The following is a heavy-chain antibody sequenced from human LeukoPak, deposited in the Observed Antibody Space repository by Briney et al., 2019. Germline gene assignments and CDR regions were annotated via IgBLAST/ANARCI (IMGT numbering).Heavy chain of an antibody. Sequence: GGSLRLSCAASGFTFSSYGMHWVRQAPGKGLEWVAVISYDGSNKYYADSVKGRFTISRDNSKNTLYLQMNSLRAEDTAVYYCAKGYCSGASCYSWDYYYYMDVWGKGATVTVSS. CDR2: ISYDGSNK. D-gene: IGHD2-15*01. V-gene: IGHV3-30*18. CDR1: GFTFSSYG. J-gene: IGHJ6*03. CDR3: AKGYCSGASCYSWDYYYYMDV.